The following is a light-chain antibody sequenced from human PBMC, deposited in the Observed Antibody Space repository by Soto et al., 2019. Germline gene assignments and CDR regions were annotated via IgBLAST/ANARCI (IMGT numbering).Light chain of an antibody. CDR2: AAS. CDR3: QKYNSAPRT. J-gene: IGKJ1*01. Sequence: DIQMTPSPSSLSASVADRVTITCRASQSIRRSLNWYQQKPGKAPNLLIYAASSLQSGVPSRFSGSGSGTDFTLTISSLQPEDVATYYCQKYNSAPRTFGQGTKVDIK. V-gene: IGKV1-27*01. CDR1: QSIRRS.